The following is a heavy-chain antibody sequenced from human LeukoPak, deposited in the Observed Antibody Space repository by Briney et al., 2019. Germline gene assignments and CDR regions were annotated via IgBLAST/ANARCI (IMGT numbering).Heavy chain of an antibody. Sequence: SETLSLTCAVYGGSFSGYYWSWIRQPPGKGLEWIGEINHSGSTNYNPSLKSRVTISVDTSKSQFSLKLSSVTAADTAVYYCARGRAAASGDYWGQGTLVTVSS. V-gene: IGHV4-34*01. CDR3: ARGRAAASGDY. CDR1: GGSFSGYY. J-gene: IGHJ4*02. CDR2: INHSGST. D-gene: IGHD2-2*01.